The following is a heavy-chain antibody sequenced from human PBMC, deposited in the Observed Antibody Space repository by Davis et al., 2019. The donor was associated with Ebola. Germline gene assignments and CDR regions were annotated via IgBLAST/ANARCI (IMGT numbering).Heavy chain of an antibody. J-gene: IGHJ4*02. D-gene: IGHD6-19*01. Sequence: GESLKISCAASGFVFSSYVMSWVRQAPGKGLEWVSTLGTSADTYYADSVKGRFTISRDNSKNTLYLQMNSLRAEDTAVYYCARGVAVAGFYFDYWGQGTLVTVSS. V-gene: IGHV3-23*01. CDR3: ARGVAVAGFYFDY. CDR2: LGTSADT. CDR1: GFVFSSYV.